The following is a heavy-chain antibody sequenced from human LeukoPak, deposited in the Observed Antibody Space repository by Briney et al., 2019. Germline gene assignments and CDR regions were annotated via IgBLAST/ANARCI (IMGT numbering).Heavy chain of an antibody. J-gene: IGHJ4*02. V-gene: IGHV3-30*14. CDR1: GFTFSHYA. CDR3: AREDYGNYYFDY. CDR2: ISYNGNNE. Sequence: PGGSLRLSCAASGFTFSHYAMHWVRQAPGTGLEWLTVISYNGNNEYYTDSVKGRFTISRDNFKNTLYLHMNSLRVEDTAVYYCAREDYGNYYFDYWGQGTLVTVSS. D-gene: IGHD2/OR15-2a*01.